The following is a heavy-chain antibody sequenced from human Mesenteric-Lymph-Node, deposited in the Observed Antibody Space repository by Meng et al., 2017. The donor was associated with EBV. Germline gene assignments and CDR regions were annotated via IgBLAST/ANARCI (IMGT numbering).Heavy chain of an antibody. CDR2: VFHIGST. V-gene: IGHV4-4*02. Sequence: QVQLQESGPGLVKPSGTLSPTCAVSGGSISGNNWWSWIRQPPGKGLEWIGEVFHIGSTNYNPSLKSRVTISLDKSKNQFSLKLTSVTAADTAVYFCARVSEISGTWLDCWGQGTLVTVSS. J-gene: IGHJ1*01. CDR3: ARVSEISGTWLDC. D-gene: IGHD1-7*01. CDR1: GGSISGNNW.